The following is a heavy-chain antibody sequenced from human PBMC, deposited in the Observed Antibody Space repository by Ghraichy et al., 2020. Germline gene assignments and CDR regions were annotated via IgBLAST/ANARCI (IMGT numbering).Heavy chain of an antibody. Sequence: SVKVSRKASGGTFSSYAISWVRQAPGQGLEWMGGIIPIFGTANYAQKFQGRVTITADESTSTAYMELSSLRSEDTAVYYCARDHGSGYYYFDYWGQGTLVTVSS. V-gene: IGHV1-69*13. J-gene: IGHJ4*02. CDR1: GGTFSSYA. D-gene: IGHD3-22*01. CDR3: ARDHGSGYYYFDY. CDR2: IIPIFGTA.